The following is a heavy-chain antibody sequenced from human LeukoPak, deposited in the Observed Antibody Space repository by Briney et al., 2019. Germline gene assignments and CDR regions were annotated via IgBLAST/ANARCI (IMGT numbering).Heavy chain of an antibody. J-gene: IGHJ4*02. D-gene: IGHD3-22*01. Sequence: ASVKVSCKASGYTFTSYDINWVRQATGQGLEWMGWMNPNSGNTGYALKFQGRVTMTRNTSISTAYMELSSLRSEDTAVYYCARGKWASYYDSSGYPGGSYWGQGTLVTVSS. V-gene: IGHV1-8*01. CDR3: ARGKWASYYDSSGYPGGSY. CDR2: MNPNSGNT. CDR1: GYTFTSYD.